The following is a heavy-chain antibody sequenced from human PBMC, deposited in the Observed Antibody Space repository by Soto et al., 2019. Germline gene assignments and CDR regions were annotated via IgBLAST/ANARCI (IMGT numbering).Heavy chain of an antibody. D-gene: IGHD3-3*01. J-gene: IGHJ4*02. Sequence: SVKVSCKASGGTFSSYAISWVRQAPGQGLEWMGGVIPIFGTANYAQKFQGRVTITADESTSTAYMELSSLRSEDTAVYYCARSNTILGLFGYWGQGTLVTVSS. CDR3: ARSNTILGLFGY. CDR2: VIPIFGTA. V-gene: IGHV1-69*13. CDR1: GGTFSSYA.